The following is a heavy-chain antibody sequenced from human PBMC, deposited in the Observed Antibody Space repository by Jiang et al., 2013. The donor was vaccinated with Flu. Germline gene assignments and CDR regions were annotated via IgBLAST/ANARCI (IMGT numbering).Heavy chain of an antibody. Sequence: KVSCKASGYTFTSYGISWVRQAPGQGLEWMGWISAYNGNTNYAQKLQGRVTMTTDTSTSTAYMELRSLRSDDTAVYYCARDPPAIVGATTGNYWGQGTLVTVSS. CDR3: ARDPPAIVGATTGNY. CDR1: GYTFTSYG. CDR2: ISAYNGNT. J-gene: IGHJ4*02. V-gene: IGHV1-18*01. D-gene: IGHD1-26*01.